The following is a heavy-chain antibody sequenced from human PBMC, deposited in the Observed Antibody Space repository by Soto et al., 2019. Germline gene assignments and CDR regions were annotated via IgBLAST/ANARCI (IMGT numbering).Heavy chain of an antibody. V-gene: IGHV1-18*01. J-gene: IGHJ6*02. Sequence: QVQLVQSGAEVKKPGASVKVSCKASGYTFTSYGISWVRQAPGQGLEWMGWISAYNGNTNYAQKLQGRVTMTTDTSPSTAYMELRSLRSDDTAVYYCARVEFWGLDDLYGMDVWGQGTTVTVSS. D-gene: IGHD3-16*01. CDR2: ISAYNGNT. CDR3: ARVEFWGLDDLYGMDV. CDR1: GYTFTSYG.